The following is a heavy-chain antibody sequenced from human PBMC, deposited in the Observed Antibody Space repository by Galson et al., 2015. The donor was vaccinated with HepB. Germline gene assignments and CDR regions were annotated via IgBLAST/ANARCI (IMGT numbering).Heavy chain of an antibody. CDR3: ARSTGSYDF. V-gene: IGHV3-48*02. J-gene: IGHJ4*02. Sequence: PLRLSCAASGFTFSFYTMHCVRQAPGKGLEWVSSVSGSRSDIYYADSVKGRFTISRDNVKDSLYLQMNSLRDEDTAVYYCARSTGSYDFWGQGTLVTVSS. CDR2: VSGSRSDI. D-gene: IGHD1-26*01. CDR1: GFTFSFYT.